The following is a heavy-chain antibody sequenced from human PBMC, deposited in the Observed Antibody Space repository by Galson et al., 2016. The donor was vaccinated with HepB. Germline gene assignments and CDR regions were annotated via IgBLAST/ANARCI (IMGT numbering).Heavy chain of an antibody. Sequence: SLRLSCAASGFIFTKYWMAWVRQAPGKGLEWVANINEDGRKTCYGDSVKGRFIISRDNARNSMHLQMNSLRAEDTAVYFCAGAGNNFDSWGQGTLATVSS. CDR1: GFIFTKYW. J-gene: IGHJ4*02. CDR2: INEDGRKT. D-gene: IGHD3-9*01. CDR3: AGAGNNFDS. V-gene: IGHV3-7*03.